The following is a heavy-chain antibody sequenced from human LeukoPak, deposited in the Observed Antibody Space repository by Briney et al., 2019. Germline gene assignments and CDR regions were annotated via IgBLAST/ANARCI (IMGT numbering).Heavy chain of an antibody. V-gene: IGHV4-59*01. CDR3: ARGATYCSSTSCYGHKWYYYYGMDV. D-gene: IGHD2-2*01. J-gene: IGHJ6*02. Sequence: PSETLSLTCAVYGGSFSGYYWSWIRQPPGKGLEWIGYIYYSGSTNYNPSLKSRVTISVDTSKNQFSLKLSSVTAADTAVYYCARGATYCSSTSCYGHKWYYYYGMDVWGQGTTVTVSS. CDR1: GGSFSGYY. CDR2: IYYSGST.